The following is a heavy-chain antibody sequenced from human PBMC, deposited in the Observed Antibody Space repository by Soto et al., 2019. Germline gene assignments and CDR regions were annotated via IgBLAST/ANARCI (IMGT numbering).Heavy chain of an antibody. D-gene: IGHD4-4*01. CDR2: IWYDGSNK. V-gene: IGHV3-33*01. CDR1: GFTFSSYG. CDR3: ARDGGLQLSSSYYYYYYRDV. J-gene: IGHJ6*03. Sequence: QVQLVESGGGVVQPGRSLRLSCAASGFTFSSYGMHWVRQAPGKGLEWVAVIWYDGSNKDYADSVKGRFTFSRDNSKNTLYLQMNSLRAEDTAVYYCARDGGLQLSSSYYYYYYRDVWGKGTTVTVSS.